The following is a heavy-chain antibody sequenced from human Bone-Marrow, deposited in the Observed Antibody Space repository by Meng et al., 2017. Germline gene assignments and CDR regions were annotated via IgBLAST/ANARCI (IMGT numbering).Heavy chain of an antibody. V-gene: IGHV1-2*06. J-gene: IGHJ4*02. Sequence: LRYGEEVENPGAAVKDCCEASGYTLPEYWLHWVRRAPGQGLEWMGRINPKSGDTHYAQRFQGRVTMTGDTSISTAYMELSGLRSDDTAVYYCARDTGKVGVMGDYWGQGTLVTVSS. D-gene: IGHD1-26*01. CDR3: ARDTGKVGVMGDY. CDR2: INPKSGDT. CDR1: GYTLPEYW.